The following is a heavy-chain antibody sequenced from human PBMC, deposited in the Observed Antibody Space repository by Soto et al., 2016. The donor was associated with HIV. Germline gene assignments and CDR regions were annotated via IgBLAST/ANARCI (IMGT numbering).Heavy chain of an antibody. CDR1: GFTFSSYS. CDR3: ARDRVTGYSSGWYRGYWYFDL. Sequence: EVQLVESGGGLVKPGGSLRLSCAASGFTFSSYSMNWVRQAPGKGLEWVSSISSSSSYIYYADSVKGRFTISRDTVKNSLYLQMNSLRAEDTAVYYCARDRVTGYSSGWYRGYWYFDLWGRGTLVTVSS. V-gene: IGHV3-21*01. J-gene: IGHJ2*01. D-gene: IGHD6-19*01. CDR2: ISSSSSYI.